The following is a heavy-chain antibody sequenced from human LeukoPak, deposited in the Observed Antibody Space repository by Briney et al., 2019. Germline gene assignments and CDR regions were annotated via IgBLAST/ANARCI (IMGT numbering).Heavy chain of an antibody. Sequence: ASVKVSCKVSGYTLTELSMHWVRQAPGKGLEWMGGFDPEDGETIYAQEFQGRVTMTEDTSTDTAYMELSSLRSEDTAVYYCATDRDGRAHGTGNYYYYYGMDVWGQGTTVTVSS. V-gene: IGHV1-24*01. J-gene: IGHJ6*02. CDR1: GYTLTELS. CDR3: ATDRDGRAHGTGNYYYYYGMDV. D-gene: IGHD2-8*02. CDR2: FDPEDGET.